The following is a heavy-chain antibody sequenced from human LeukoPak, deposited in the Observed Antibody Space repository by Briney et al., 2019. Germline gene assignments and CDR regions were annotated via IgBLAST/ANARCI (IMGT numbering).Heavy chain of an antibody. D-gene: IGHD2-8*01. CDR2: INRNGGST. CDR1: GFTFDDYG. Sequence: RPGGSLRLSCEASGFTFDDYGMSWVRQPPGKGLEWVSGINRNGGSTDYADSVKGRFTISRDNAKNSHFLQMNSLRVEDTALYYCARRFRNGPFDCWGQGTLVTVSS. V-gene: IGHV3-20*04. CDR3: ARRFRNGPFDC. J-gene: IGHJ4*02.